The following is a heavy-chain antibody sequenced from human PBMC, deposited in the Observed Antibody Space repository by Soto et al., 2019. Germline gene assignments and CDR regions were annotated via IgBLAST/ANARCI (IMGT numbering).Heavy chain of an antibody. Sequence: SETLSLTCGVSGGTVASSHWWSWVRQSPGRGLEWIGNVYHTGDTNFNPSLQSRVTFSVDKSNNQFSLRLTPVTAADTAVYFCAREVVTAGGNNYFDPWGPGTLVTVSS. CDR1: GGTVASSHW. D-gene: IGHD2-21*02. V-gene: IGHV4-4*02. CDR3: AREVVTAGGNNYFDP. CDR2: VYHTGDT. J-gene: IGHJ5*02.